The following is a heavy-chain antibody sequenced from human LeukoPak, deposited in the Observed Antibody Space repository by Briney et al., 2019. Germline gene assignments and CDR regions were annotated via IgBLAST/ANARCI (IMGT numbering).Heavy chain of an antibody. CDR2: IYYSGST. J-gene: IGHJ4*02. Sequence: SETLSLTCTVSGGSISSGGYYWSWIRQHSGKGLEWIGYIYYSGSTYYNPSLKSRVTISVDTSKNQFSLKLSSVTAADTAVYYCARGAPYYYDSSGSYFDYWGQGTLVTVSS. V-gene: IGHV4-31*03. CDR3: ARGAPYYYDSSGSYFDY. CDR1: GGSISSGGYY. D-gene: IGHD3-22*01.